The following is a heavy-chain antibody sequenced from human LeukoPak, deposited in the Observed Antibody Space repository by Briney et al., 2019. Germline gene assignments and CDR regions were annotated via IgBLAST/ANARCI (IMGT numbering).Heavy chain of an antibody. J-gene: IGHJ4*02. V-gene: IGHV4-31*03. CDR3: ASLYYYDSSGYFLPLPPDY. D-gene: IGHD3-22*01. CDR1: GGSISSGGYY. CDR2: IYYSGST. Sequence: PSETLSLTCTVSGGSISSGGYYWSWIRQHPGKGLEWIGYIYYSGSTYYNPSLKSRVTISVDTSKNQFSLKLSSVTAADTAVYYCASLYYYDSSGYFLPLPPDYWGQGTLVTVSS.